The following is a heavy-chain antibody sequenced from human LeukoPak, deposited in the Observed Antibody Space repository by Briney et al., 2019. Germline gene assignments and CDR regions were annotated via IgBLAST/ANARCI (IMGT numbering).Heavy chain of an antibody. V-gene: IGHV3-23*01. D-gene: IGHD6-13*01. CDR2: IGGGGGST. CDR3: AKAESLAAAIDL. J-gene: IGHJ5*02. Sequence: GGPLRLSCAASGSTFSSYAMSWVRQAPGKGLEWVSAIGGGGGSTYYADSVKGRFTISRDNSKNTLYLQMSSLRAEDTAVYYCAKAESLAAAIDLWGQGTLVTVSS. CDR1: GSTFSSYA.